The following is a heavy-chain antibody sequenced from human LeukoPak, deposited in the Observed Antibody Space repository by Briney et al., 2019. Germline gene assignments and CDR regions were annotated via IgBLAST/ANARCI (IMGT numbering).Heavy chain of an antibody. J-gene: IGHJ4*02. D-gene: IGHD4-17*01. V-gene: IGHV4-59*01. CDR3: ARGIESYGDYGY. CDR1: GGTISGSY. Sequence: SETLSLTCTVSGGTISGSYWSWLRQPPGKGLEWIAYMYNSGSTNYNPSLKSRVTISIDSSKNQFSLKLSSLTAADTAIYYCARGIESYGDYGYWGQGILVTVSS. CDR2: MYNSGST.